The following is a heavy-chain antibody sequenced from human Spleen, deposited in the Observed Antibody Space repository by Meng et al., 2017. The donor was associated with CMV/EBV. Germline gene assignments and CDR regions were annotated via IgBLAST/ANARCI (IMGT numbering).Heavy chain of an antibody. CDR3: ARGTSSGLFLEWLSHDY. Sequence: SETLSLTCTVSGDFVTSSSYYWSWIRQPPGKGLEWIGYIHDIGYTSYNPSLRSRVTISVDTSKNQFSLKLSSVTAADTAVYYCARGTSSGLFLEWLSHDYWGQGTLVTVSS. D-gene: IGHD3-3*01. CDR2: IHDIGYT. J-gene: IGHJ4*02. V-gene: IGHV4-61*01. CDR1: GDFVTSSSYY.